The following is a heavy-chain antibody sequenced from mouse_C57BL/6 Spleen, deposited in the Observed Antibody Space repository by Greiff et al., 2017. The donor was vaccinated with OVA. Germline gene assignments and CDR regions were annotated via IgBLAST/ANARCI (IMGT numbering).Heavy chain of an antibody. CDR2: IDPSDSYT. CDR1: GYTFTSYW. J-gene: IGHJ2*01. CDR3: ARGDYFDY. V-gene: IGHV1-59*01. Sequence: QVQLQQPGAELVRPGTSVKLSCKASGYTFTSYWMHWVKQRPGQGLEWIGVIDPSDSYTNYNQKFKGKATLTVDTSSSKAYMQLSSLTSEDSAVYYCARGDYFDYWGQGTTLTVSS.